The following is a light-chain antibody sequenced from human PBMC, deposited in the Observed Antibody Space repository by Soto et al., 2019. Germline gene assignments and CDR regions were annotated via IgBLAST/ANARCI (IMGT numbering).Light chain of an antibody. CDR2: KDS. CDR3: LSADSCGAWV. Sequence: SYELTQPPSVSVSLGQMARITCSGEALPKKYTYWYQQKPGQFPVLVIYKDSERPSGIPERFSGSSSGTIVTLTISGVQAEDEADYYCLSADSCGAWVFGGGTKVTVL. V-gene: IGLV3-16*01. J-gene: IGLJ3*02. CDR1: ALPKKY.